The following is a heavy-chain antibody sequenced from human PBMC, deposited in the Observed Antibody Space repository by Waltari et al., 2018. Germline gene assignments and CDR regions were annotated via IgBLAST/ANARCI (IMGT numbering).Heavy chain of an antibody. D-gene: IGHD3-10*01. J-gene: IGHJ4*02. CDR1: GGDISTSTHY. V-gene: IGHV4-39*02. CDR3: ARSFGGSGSYKFDY. CDR2: VSYNGNA. Sequence: QLQLKESSTRLVKSSETLSLTCTSSGGDISTSTHYWAWIRQTPGKGPEGVGSVSYNGNAYYNPSLESRVTMSVDRSKNHFSLDLESVTTPDTSIYFCARSFGGSGSYKFDYWGQGILVTVSS.